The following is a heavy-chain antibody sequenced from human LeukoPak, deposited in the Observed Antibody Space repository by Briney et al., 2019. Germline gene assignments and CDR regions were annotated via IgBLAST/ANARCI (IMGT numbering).Heavy chain of an antibody. V-gene: IGHV1-2*02. CDR1: VYTFTGYY. CDR3: AGASRYSSSYGSGRVPFDY. J-gene: IGHJ4*02. Sequence: ASVKVSCKASVYTFTGYYMHWVRPAPGQGREWMGWINPNSGGTNYAQKFQGRVTMTRDTSISTAYMELSRLRSGDTAVYYCAGASRYSSSYGSGRVPFDYWGQGTLVTVSS. CDR2: INPNSGGT. D-gene: IGHD6-6*01.